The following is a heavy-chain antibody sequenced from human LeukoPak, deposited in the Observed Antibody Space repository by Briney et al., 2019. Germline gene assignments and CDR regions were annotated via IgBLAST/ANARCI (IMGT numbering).Heavy chain of an antibody. CDR1: GYTFTSYY. D-gene: IGHD5-24*01. CDR3: ARENGRWLHDY. CDR2: INPSGGST. Sequence: ASVKVSCKASGYTFTSYYMHWVRQAPGQGLEWMGIINPSGGSTSYAQKFQGRATMTRDTSTSTVYMELSSLRSEDTAVYYCARENGRWLHDYWGQGTLVTVSS. V-gene: IGHV1-46*01. J-gene: IGHJ4*02.